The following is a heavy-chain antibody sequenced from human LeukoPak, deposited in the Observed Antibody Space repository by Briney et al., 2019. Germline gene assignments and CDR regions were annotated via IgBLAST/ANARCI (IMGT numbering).Heavy chain of an antibody. D-gene: IGHD2-15*01. CDR2: IYYSGST. V-gene: IGHV4-39*01. CDR3: ARLLVVRGLDY. Sequence: SETLSLTCTVSGDSIRSSSHYWGWIRQPPGKGLEWIGSIYYSGSTYYNPSLKSRVTISEDTSKNQFSLKLSSVTAADTAVYYCARLLVVRGLDYWGQGTLVTVSS. CDR1: GDSIRSSSHY. J-gene: IGHJ4*02.